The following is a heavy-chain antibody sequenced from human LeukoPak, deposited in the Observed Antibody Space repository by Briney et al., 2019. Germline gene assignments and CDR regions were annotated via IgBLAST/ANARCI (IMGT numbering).Heavy chain of an antibody. D-gene: IGHD2-2*01. V-gene: IGHV4-34*01. CDR2: INHSGST. CDR3: ARDSCSSTSCYVSPYWFDP. CDR1: GGSFSGYY. J-gene: IGHJ5*02. Sequence: SETLSLTCAVYGGSFSGYYWSWIRQPPGKGLEWIGEINHSGSTNYNPSLKSRVTISVDTSKNQFSLKLSSVTAADTAVYYCARDSCSSTSCYVSPYWFDPWGQGTLVTVSS.